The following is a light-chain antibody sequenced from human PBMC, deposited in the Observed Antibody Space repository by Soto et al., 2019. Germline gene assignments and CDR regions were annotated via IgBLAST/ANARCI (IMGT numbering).Light chain of an antibody. CDR3: QHHNSYSQT. CDR1: QSIRYY. J-gene: IGKJ1*01. CDR2: GAS. Sequence: DSQLTQSPPTLSASVGDKITITCRARQSIRYYLAWYQQMPGKAPKLLFYGASSLQSGVPSRFSGSGSGTEFTLTISSLQPDDFATYFCQHHNSYSQTFVQGTKV. V-gene: IGKV1-5*01.